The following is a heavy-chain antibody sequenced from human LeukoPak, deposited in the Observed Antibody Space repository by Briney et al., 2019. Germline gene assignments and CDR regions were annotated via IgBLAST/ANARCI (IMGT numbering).Heavy chain of an antibody. CDR2: IRYDGSNK. J-gene: IGHJ4*02. Sequence: GGSLRLSCAASGFAASGFAFSTFGMHWIRQAPGKGLEWVAFIRYDGSNKYYADSVKGRFTISRDNSKNTLYLQMNSLRAEDTAVYYCAKSAIVGATYRGNYWGQGTLVTVSS. V-gene: IGHV3-30*02. CDR1: GFAFSTFG. D-gene: IGHD1-26*01. CDR3: AKSAIVGATYRGNY.